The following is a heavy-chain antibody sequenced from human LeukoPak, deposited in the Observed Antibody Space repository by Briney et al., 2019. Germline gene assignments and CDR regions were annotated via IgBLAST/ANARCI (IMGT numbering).Heavy chain of an antibody. CDR1: DGSVNSDNYY. CDR3: ARLKVGTTHPDY. CDR2: IYYSGST. D-gene: IGHD1-26*01. Sequence: SETLSLTCTVSDGSVNSDNYYWSWIRQPPGKGLEWIGYIYYSGSTRYNPSLKSRVTISVDTSKNQFSLKLSSMTAEDTAVYYCARLKVGTTHPDYWGQGTLVTVSS. J-gene: IGHJ4*02. V-gene: IGHV4-61*01.